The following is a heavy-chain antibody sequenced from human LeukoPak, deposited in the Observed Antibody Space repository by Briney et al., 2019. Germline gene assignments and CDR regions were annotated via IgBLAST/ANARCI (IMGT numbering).Heavy chain of an antibody. CDR2: NYTSGST. J-gene: IGHJ5*02. Sequence: SAPLLLTCVACGGFSSCYYWCWIRQPAGGGVEWSGRNYTSGSTNYNPSLKSRVTMSVDTSKNQFSLTLSSVPAAHTAVYYCARPGQMTTSVDWFDPWGQGTLVTVSS. CDR1: GGFSSCYY. CDR3: ARPGQMTTSVDWFDP. V-gene: IGHV4-4*07. D-gene: IGHD4-11*01.